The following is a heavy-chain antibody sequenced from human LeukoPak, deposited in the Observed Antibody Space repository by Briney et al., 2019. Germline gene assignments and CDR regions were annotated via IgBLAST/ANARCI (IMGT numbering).Heavy chain of an antibody. D-gene: IGHD2-8*01. J-gene: IGHJ6*03. V-gene: IGHV4-61*02. Sequence: SQTLSLTCTVSGGSISSGSYYWSWIRQPAGKGLEWIGRIYTSGSTNYNPSLKSRVTISVDTTKNQFSLKLSSVTAADTAVYYCARDQSSGYCTNGVCPGDYYYYMDVWGKGTTVTVSS. CDR1: GGSISSGSYY. CDR2: IYTSGST. CDR3: ARDQSSGYCTNGVCPGDYYYYMDV.